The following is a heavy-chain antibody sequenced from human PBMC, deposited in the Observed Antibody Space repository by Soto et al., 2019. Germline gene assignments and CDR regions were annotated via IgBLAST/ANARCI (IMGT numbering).Heavy chain of an antibody. CDR1: GGSISGTTYS. Sequence: QLQLQESGSGLVKPSQTLSLTCAVSGGSISGTTYSWSWIRQPPGKGLEWIGYIYDSGNTYYNPSLKSQFSISVDRSKNQFSLKLSSVTAADTAVYYWARGQGAAAGHSNFDYWGQGARVTVSS. V-gene: IGHV4-30-2*01. D-gene: IGHD6-13*01. J-gene: IGHJ4*02. CDR2: IYDSGNT. CDR3: ARGQGAAAGHSNFDY.